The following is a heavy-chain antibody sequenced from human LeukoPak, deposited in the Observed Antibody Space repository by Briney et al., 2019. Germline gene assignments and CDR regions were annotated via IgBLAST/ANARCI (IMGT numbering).Heavy chain of an antibody. V-gene: IGHV1-2*02. CDR1: GYTFTGYY. CDR2: INPNSGGT. J-gene: IGHJ6*02. Sequence: ASVKVSCKASGYTFTGYYMHWVRQAPGQGLEWMGWINPNSGGTNYAQKLQGRVTMTTDTSTSTAYMELRSLRSDDTAVYYCARDDYYGSGSRPYYYYYYGMDVWGQGTTVTVSS. CDR3: ARDDYYGSGSRPYYYYYYGMDV. D-gene: IGHD3-10*01.